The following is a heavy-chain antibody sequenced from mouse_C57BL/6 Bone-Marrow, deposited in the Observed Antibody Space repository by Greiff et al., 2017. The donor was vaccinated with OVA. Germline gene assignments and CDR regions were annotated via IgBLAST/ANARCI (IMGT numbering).Heavy chain of an antibody. CDR3: ARLYYYGGFAY. CDR1: GYTFTSYW. V-gene: IGHV1-59*01. J-gene: IGHJ3*01. CDR2: IDPSDSYT. Sequence: QVQLQQPGAELVRPGTSVKLSCKASGYTFTSYWMHWVKQRPGQGLEWIGVIDPSDSYTNYNQKFKGKATLTVDTSSSTAYMQLSSLTSEDSAVYYCARLYYYGGFAYWGQGTLVTVSA. D-gene: IGHD1-1*01.